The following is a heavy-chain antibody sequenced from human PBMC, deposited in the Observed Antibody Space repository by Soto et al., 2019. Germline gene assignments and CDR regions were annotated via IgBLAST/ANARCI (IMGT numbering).Heavy chain of an antibody. V-gene: IGHV3-23*01. Sequence: EVQLLESGGGLVQPGGSLRLSCAASGFSFSSYAMVWVRQAPGKGLEWVSVISARGGSLYFADPVKGRFTISRDNSKNVLSLQMNSLRAEDTATDFCAKGSIEYSASVDNWGQGTLVVVSS. CDR3: AKGSIEYSASVDN. CDR2: ISARGGSL. D-gene: IGHD5-12*01. CDR1: GFSFSSYA. J-gene: IGHJ4*02.